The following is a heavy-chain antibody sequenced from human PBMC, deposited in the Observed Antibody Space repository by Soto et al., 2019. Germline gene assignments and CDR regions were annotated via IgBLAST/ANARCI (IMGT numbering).Heavy chain of an antibody. Sequence: EVQLVESGGGLVQPGGSLRLSCAASGFTFSSYEMNWVRQAPGKGLEWVSYIGSSGTTIYYADSVKGRFTISRDNTRNSLYLQMNSLRAEDTAVYYCARVNRGGATLRIFDYWGQGTLVTVSS. CDR2: IGSSGTTI. J-gene: IGHJ4*02. CDR3: ARVNRGGATLRIFDY. D-gene: IGHD1-26*01. CDR1: GFTFSSYE. V-gene: IGHV3-48*03.